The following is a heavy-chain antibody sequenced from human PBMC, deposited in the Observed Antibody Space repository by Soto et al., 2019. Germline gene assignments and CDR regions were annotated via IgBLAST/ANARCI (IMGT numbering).Heavy chain of an antibody. CDR1: GFTFSSYG. CDR2: IWYDGSNK. V-gene: IGHV3-33*01. J-gene: IGHJ5*02. D-gene: IGHD3-10*01. CDR3: ARDARFGELSSNWFDP. Sequence: QVQLVESGGGVVQPGRSLRLSCAASGFTFSSYGMHWVRQAPGKGLEWVAVIWYDGSNKYYADSVKGRFTISRDNSKNTLYLHMNSLRAEDTAVYYCARDARFGELSSNWFDPWGQGTLVTVSS.